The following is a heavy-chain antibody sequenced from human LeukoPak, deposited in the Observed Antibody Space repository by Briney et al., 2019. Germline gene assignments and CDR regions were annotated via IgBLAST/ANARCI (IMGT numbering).Heavy chain of an antibody. CDR1: GFTLSSCS. J-gene: IGHJ5*02. Sequence: PGGSLRLSCAASGFTLSSCSMNWVRQAPGKGLEWVSFISTSSSYIYYADSVKGRFIISRDNARKSLYLQMNSLRAEDPAVYCCAGAAGRITMFRGVIGAWGQGTLVTVSS. CDR3: AGAAGRITMFRGVIGA. D-gene: IGHD3-10*01. V-gene: IGHV3-21*01. CDR2: ISTSSSYI.